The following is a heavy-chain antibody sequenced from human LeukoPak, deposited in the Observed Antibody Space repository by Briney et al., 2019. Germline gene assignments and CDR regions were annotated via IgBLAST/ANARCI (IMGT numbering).Heavy chain of an antibody. V-gene: IGHV1-2*02. CDR2: INPNSGGT. J-gene: IGHJ6*03. CDR3: ARDGERIVPDAIVSYHYYMDV. D-gene: IGHD2-2*02. Sequence: ASVKVSCKSSECTFTGYYIHWVRQAPGQGLEWMGWINPNSGGTSYAQKFQGRVSMTRDTSISTAYMELSRLRSDDTAVYYCARDGERIVPDAIVSYHYYMDVWGEGSTVTVSS. CDR1: ECTFTGYY.